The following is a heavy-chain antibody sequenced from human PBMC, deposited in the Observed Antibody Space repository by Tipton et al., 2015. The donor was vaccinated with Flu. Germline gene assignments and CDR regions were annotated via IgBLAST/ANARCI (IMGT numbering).Heavy chain of an antibody. CDR2: IGSNGDTI. Sequence: MQSGGSLRLSCAGSGFTFSRYEMNWVRQAPGKGLEWISYIGSNGDTIYYADSVRGRFTTSRDNAKNSLYLQMDSLSADDTALYYCARIIGNGNYDYAVDVWGQGTAVTVS. CDR1: GFTFSRYE. J-gene: IGHJ6*02. D-gene: IGHD1-20*01. CDR3: ARIIGNGNYDYAVDV. V-gene: IGHV3-48*03.